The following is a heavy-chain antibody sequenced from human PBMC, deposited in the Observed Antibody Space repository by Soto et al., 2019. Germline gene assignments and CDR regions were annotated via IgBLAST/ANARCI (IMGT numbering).Heavy chain of an antibody. CDR3: AADATAWQQMVPSDY. CDR2: IAVGSGYT. D-gene: IGHD2-8*01. CDR1: GFTFTSSA. Sequence: SVKVSCKASGFTFTSSAFQWLRQSRGQRLEWIGWIAVGSGYTNYAQRFQDRVTLTRDMSTATTYMELSRLASEDTAIYYCAADATAWQQMVPSDYWGQGTLVTVSS. J-gene: IGHJ4*02. V-gene: IGHV1-58*01.